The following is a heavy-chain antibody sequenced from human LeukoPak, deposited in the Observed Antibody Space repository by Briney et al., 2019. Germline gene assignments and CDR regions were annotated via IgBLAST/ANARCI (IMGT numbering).Heavy chain of an antibody. CDR1: GFTFSSYG. CDR3: ARDQGIWGAFGI. D-gene: IGHD2-15*01. Sequence: GVPLRLSCAASGFTFSSYGMHWVRQAPGKGLEWVAVIWYDGSTKYYADSVKGRFTISRDTSKNTLYLQMNSLRAEDTAVYYCARDQGIWGAFGIWGQGTMVTGS. J-gene: IGHJ3*02. V-gene: IGHV3-33*01. CDR2: IWYDGSTK.